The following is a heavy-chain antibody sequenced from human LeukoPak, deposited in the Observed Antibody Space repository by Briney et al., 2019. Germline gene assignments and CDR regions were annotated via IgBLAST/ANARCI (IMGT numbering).Heavy chain of an antibody. CDR1: GGSINNYY. V-gene: IGHV4-59*01. CDR3: ARHRGSGYPYFDY. J-gene: IGHJ4*02. Sequence: PSETLSLTCAVSGGSINNYYWSCIRQPPGKGLEWIGYIYYSGSTNYNPSLKSRVTISVDTSKNQFSLKLSSLTAADTAVYYCARHRGSGYPYFDYWGQGTLVTVSS. D-gene: IGHD3-22*01. CDR2: IYYSGST.